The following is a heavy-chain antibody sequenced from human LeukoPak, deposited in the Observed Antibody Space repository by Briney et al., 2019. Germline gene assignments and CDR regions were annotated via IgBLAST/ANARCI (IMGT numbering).Heavy chain of an antibody. CDR2: ISYDGSNK. CDR1: GFTFSSYA. CDR3: ARENWNYGSGFDY. J-gene: IGHJ4*02. V-gene: IGHV3-30-3*01. Sequence: PGRSLRLSCAASGFTFSSYAMHWVRQAPGKGLEWVAVISYDGSNKYYADSVKGRFTISRDNSKNTLYLQMNSLIAEDTAVYYCARENWNYGSGFDYWGQGTLVTVSS. D-gene: IGHD1-7*01.